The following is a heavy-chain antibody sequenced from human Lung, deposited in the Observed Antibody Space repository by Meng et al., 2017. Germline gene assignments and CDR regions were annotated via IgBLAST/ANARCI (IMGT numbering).Heavy chain of an antibody. CDR1: GGSFSDYY. CDR3: ARGPTTMAHDFDY. Sequence: VPLLAVGAGVVTPSDPLSLTCVVSGGSFSDYYWSWIRQPPGKGLEWIGEINHSGSTNYNPSLESRATISVDTSQNNLSLKLSSVTAADSAVYYCARGPTTMAHDFDYWGQGTLVTVSS. D-gene: IGHD4-11*01. V-gene: IGHV4-34*01. CDR2: INHSGST. J-gene: IGHJ4*02.